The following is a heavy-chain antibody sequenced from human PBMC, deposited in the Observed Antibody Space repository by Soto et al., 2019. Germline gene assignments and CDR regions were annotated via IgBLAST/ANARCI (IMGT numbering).Heavy chain of an antibody. J-gene: IGHJ5*02. CDR3: ARELSEYSSSSGLRLYNWFDP. CDR2: ISYDGSNK. Sequence: GGSLRLSCAASGFTFSSYAMHWVRQAPGKGLEWVAVISYDGSNKYYADSVKGRFTISRDNSKNTLYLQMNSLRAEDTAVYYCARELSEYSSSSGLRLYNWFDPWGQGTLVTVSS. D-gene: IGHD6-6*01. CDR1: GFTFSSYA. V-gene: IGHV3-30-3*01.